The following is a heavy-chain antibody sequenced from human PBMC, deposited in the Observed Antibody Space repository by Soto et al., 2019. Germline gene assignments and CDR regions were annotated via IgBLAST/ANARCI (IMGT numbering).Heavy chain of an antibody. CDR2: ISAYNGNT. D-gene: IGHD2-2*01. CDR1: GYTFTSYG. J-gene: IGHJ6*02. V-gene: IGHV1-18*01. CDR3: ARDLVVVVPAARAGPYYYGMDV. Sequence: QVPLVQSGAEVKKPGASVKVSCKASGYTFTSYGISWVRQAPGQGLEWMGWISAYNGNTNYAQKLQARVTMTTDTSTSTAYMELRSLKSDDTAVYYGARDLVVVVPAARAGPYYYGMDVWGQGTTVTVSS.